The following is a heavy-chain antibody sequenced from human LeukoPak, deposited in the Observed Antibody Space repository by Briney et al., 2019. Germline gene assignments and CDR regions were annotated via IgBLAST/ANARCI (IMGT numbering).Heavy chain of an antibody. CDR1: GFTFSTYA. D-gene: IGHD2-15*01. CDR3: AKDRYCSGGSCSSDFDY. V-gene: IGHV3-23*01. J-gene: IGHJ4*02. CDR2: ISGSGDRT. Sequence: GGSLRLSCAASGFTFSTYAVSRVRQAPGKGLEWVSAISGSGDRTYYADSVKGRFTISRDNSKNTLYLQMNSLRAEDTAVYYCAKDRYCSGGSCSSDFDYWGQGTLVTVSS.